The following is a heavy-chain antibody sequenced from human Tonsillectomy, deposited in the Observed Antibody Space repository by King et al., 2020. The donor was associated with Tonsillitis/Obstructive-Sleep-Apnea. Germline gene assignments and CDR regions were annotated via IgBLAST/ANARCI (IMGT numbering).Heavy chain of an antibody. CDR2: ISPNTGGT. CDR3: ATTSRDIGSDNFDY. Sequence: VQLVESGAEMKKPGASVKVSCKASADIFTGYYVHWVRQAPGQGLEWMGWISPNTGGTNYAQKFQGRVNMNRDTSINTAYMELSRLTSDDTAVYYCATTSRDIGSDNFDYWGQGNLVTVSS. CDR1: ADIFTGYY. V-gene: IGHV1-2*02. J-gene: IGHJ4*01. D-gene: IGHD5-12*01.